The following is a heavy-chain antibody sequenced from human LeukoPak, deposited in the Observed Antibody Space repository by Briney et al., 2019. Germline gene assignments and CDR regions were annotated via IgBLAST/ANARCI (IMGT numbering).Heavy chain of an antibody. Sequence: GGSLRLSCAASGFTFSNYWMTWVRQAPGKGLEWVGNIKQDGSEKYYVDSVKGRFTISRDNAKNSLYLQMNSLRAEDTAVYYCARDFRFLDDYWGQGTLVTVSS. D-gene: IGHD3-3*01. CDR1: GFTFSNYW. CDR2: IKQDGSEK. V-gene: IGHV3-7*01. CDR3: ARDFRFLDDY. J-gene: IGHJ4*02.